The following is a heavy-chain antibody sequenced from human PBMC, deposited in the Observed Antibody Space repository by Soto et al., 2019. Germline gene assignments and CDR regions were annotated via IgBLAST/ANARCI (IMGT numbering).Heavy chain of an antibody. Sequence: PGGSLRLSCAASGFTFSSYEMNWVRQAPGKGLGWVSYISSSGRTTYYADSVKGRFTISRDNAKNSLSLQMNSLRADDTAVYYCARDRDELVGIFPYYYGMDVWGQGTTVTVS. D-gene: IGHD2-21*01. J-gene: IGHJ6*02. V-gene: IGHV3-48*03. CDR2: ISSSGRTT. CDR1: GFTFSSYE. CDR3: ARDRDELVGIFPYYYGMDV.